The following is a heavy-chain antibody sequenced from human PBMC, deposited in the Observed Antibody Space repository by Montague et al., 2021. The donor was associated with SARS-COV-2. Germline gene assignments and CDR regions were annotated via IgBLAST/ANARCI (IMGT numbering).Heavy chain of an antibody. CDR2: IYYRGST. Sequence: SETLSLTCTVSNGSINSYYWSWVRQPPGKRLERIGYIYYRGSTNYNPSLESRVTMSVDTSKNQFSLKLRSVTAADTAVYFCAREGLHNWVDPWGQGTLVIVSS. J-gene: IGHJ5*02. CDR3: AREGLHNWVDP. V-gene: IGHV4-59*01. CDR1: NGSINSYY.